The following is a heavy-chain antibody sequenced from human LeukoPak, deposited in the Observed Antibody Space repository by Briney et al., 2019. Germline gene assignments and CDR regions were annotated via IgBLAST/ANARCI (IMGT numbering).Heavy chain of an antibody. J-gene: IGHJ6*03. D-gene: IGHD7-27*01. CDR3: ARLGPYYYYYYMDV. Sequence: GGSLRLSCAASGFTFSSYWMSWVRQAPGKGLEWVANIKQDGSEKYYVDSVKGRFTISRDNAKNSLYLQMNSLRAEDTAVYYCARLGPYYYYYYMDVWGKGTTVTVSS. V-gene: IGHV3-7*01. CDR2: IKQDGSEK. CDR1: GFTFSSYW.